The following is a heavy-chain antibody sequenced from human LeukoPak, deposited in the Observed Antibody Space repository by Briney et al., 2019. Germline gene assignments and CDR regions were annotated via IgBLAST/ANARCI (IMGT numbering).Heavy chain of an antibody. D-gene: IGHD1-26*01. Sequence: PGGSLRLSCEASGLAFSSHAMTWVRQAPGKGLEWVSGITSSGGSTYHAESVKGRFTISRGNSKNMLYLQMNSLRVDDTAVYYCATRPPSETYFGVLNYWGQGTLVTVSS. J-gene: IGHJ4*02. CDR2: ITSSGGST. V-gene: IGHV3-23*01. CDR1: GLAFSSHA. CDR3: ATRPPSETYFGVLNY.